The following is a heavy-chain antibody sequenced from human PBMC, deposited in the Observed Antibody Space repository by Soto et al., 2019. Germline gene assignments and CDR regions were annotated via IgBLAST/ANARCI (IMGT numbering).Heavy chain of an antibody. CDR1: GFTFSSYA. Sequence: PGGSLRLSCAASGFTFSSYAMHWVRQAPGKGLEWVAVISYDGSNKYYADSVKGRFTISRDNSKNTLYLQMNSLRAEDTAVYYCAKSPGGYYSFDIWGQGTMVTDSS. CDR3: AKSPGGYYSFDI. CDR2: ISYDGSNK. D-gene: IGHD3-3*01. J-gene: IGHJ3*02. V-gene: IGHV3-30-3*02.